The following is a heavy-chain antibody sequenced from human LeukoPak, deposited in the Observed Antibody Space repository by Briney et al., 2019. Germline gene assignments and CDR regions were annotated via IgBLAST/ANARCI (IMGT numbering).Heavy chain of an antibody. CDR3: AKNGAYSGYDYIDY. CDR2: ITGSGDDT. CDR1: GFTFSSYA. V-gene: IGHV3-23*01. Sequence: PGGSLRLSCAASGFTFSSYAMSWIRQAPGKGLEWVSDITGSGDDTVYADSVKGRFTVSRDNSRNTLYLQINSLRVEDTAVYYCAKNGAYSGYDYIDYWGQGTLVTVSS. J-gene: IGHJ4*02. D-gene: IGHD5-12*01.